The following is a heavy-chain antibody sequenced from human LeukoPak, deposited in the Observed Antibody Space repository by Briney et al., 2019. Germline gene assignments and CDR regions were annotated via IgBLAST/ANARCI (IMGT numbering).Heavy chain of an antibody. CDR1: GFTFSSYS. V-gene: IGHV3-48*04. Sequence: GGSLRLSCAASGFTFSSYSMNWVRQAPGKGLEWVSYIGSSSSTIYYADSVKGRFTISRDNAKNSLYLQMNSLRAEDTAVYYCARDQSGGENALDIWGQGTMVTVSS. CDR3: ARDQSGGENALDI. CDR2: IGSSSSTI. J-gene: IGHJ3*02. D-gene: IGHD4-17*01.